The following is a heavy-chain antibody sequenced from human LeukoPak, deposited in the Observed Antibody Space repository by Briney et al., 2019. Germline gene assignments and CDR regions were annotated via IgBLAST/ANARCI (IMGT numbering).Heavy chain of an antibody. D-gene: IGHD6-13*01. CDR2: INHSGST. J-gene: IGHJ6*02. Sequence: SETLSLTCAVYGGSFSGYYWSWIRQPPGKGLEWIGEINHSGSTNYNPSLKSRVTISVDTSKNQFSLKLSSVTAADTAVYYCAREEYSSSWRYGMDVWGRGTTVTVSS. CDR3: AREEYSSSWRYGMDV. V-gene: IGHV4-34*01. CDR1: GGSFSGYY.